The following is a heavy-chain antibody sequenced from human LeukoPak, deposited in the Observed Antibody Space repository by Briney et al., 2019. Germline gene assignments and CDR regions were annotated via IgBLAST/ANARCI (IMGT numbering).Heavy chain of an antibody. CDR1: GYTFTSYG. D-gene: IGHD3-22*01. CDR2: ISAYNGNT. Sequence: ASVKVSCKASGYTFTSYGISWVRQAPGQGLEWMGWISAYNGNTNYAQKLQGRVTMTTDTSTSTAYMELRSLRSDDTAVYYCARVYYDSSGYWLTPGAFDIWGQGTMVTVSS. J-gene: IGHJ3*02. V-gene: IGHV1-18*01. CDR3: ARVYYDSSGYWLTPGAFDI.